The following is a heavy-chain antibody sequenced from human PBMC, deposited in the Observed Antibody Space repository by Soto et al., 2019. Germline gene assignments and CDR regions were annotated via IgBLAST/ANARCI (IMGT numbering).Heavy chain of an antibody. CDR1: GASISRYY. CDR2: IYNIGTT. CDR3: ARQKLDVPAYFDY. J-gene: IGHJ4*02. Sequence: PSETLSLTCTVSGASISRYYCSWIRQSPGKGLEWIGIIYNIGTTYYSPSLKSRVIKSIDTSRNQFSLKLTSVTAADTAMYFCARQKLDVPAYFDYWGQGTLVTVSS. V-gene: IGHV4-59*08. D-gene: IGHD1-7*01.